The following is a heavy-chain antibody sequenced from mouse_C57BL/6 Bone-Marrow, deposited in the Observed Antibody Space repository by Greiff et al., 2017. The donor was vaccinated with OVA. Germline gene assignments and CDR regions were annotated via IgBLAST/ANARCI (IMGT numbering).Heavy chain of an antibody. D-gene: IGHD1-1*01. CDR3: AIYGSSTRAMDY. CDR2: IDPSDSET. Sequence: QVQLQQPGAELVRPGSSVKLSCKASGYTFTSYWMHWVKQRPIQGLEWIGNIDPSDSETHYNQKFKDKATLTVDKSSSTAYMQLSSLTSEDSAVYYCAIYGSSTRAMDYWGQGTSVTVSS. V-gene: IGHV1-52*01. J-gene: IGHJ4*01. CDR1: GYTFTSYW.